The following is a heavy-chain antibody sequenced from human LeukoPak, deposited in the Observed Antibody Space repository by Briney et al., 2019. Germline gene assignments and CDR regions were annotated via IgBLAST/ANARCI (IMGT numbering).Heavy chain of an antibody. V-gene: IGHV1-2*02. CDR1: GYTFTGYY. CDR2: INPNHGDT. CDR3: ARGGGMFYGSGSYPFYYYYYYMDV. J-gene: IGHJ6*03. D-gene: IGHD3-10*01. Sequence: ASVKVSCKASGYTFTGYYMHWVRQAPGQGLEWMGWINPNHGDTNYAQKFQDRVSMTRDTSISTAYMELSRLRSDDTAVYYCARGGGMFYGSGSYPFYYYYYYMDVWGKGTTVTVSS.